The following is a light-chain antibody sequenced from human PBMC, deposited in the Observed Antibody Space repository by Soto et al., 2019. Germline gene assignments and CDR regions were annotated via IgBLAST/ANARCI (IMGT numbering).Light chain of an antibody. CDR1: SSNIVSNP. Sequence: QSVLTQPPSASGAPGQRVTISCSGSSSNIVSNPVNWFQHLPGTAPKVLIYNNNQRPSGVPDRFSGSKSGTSGSLAISGLQSEDEADYYCAAWDDSLTGVVFGGGTK. V-gene: IGLV1-44*01. CDR2: NNN. CDR3: AAWDDSLTGVV. J-gene: IGLJ2*01.